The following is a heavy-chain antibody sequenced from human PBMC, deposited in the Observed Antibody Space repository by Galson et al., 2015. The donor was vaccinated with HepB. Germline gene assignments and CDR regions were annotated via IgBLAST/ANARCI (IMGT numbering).Heavy chain of an antibody. Sequence: SLRLSCAASGFTFSSYAMSWVRQAPGKGLEWVSAISGSGGSTYYADSVKGRFTISRDNSKNTLYLQMNSLRAEDTAVYYCAKDSAYYYDSSGYYSRGYFDYWGQGTLVTVSS. J-gene: IGHJ4*02. CDR3: AKDSAYYYDSSGYYSRGYFDY. V-gene: IGHV3-23*01. CDR1: GFTFSSYA. D-gene: IGHD3-22*01. CDR2: ISGSGGST.